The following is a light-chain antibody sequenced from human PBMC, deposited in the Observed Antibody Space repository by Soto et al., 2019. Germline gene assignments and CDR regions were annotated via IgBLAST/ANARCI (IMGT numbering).Light chain of an antibody. CDR1: SSDIGGYNY. J-gene: IGLJ2*01. Sequence: QSALTQPASVSGSPGQSITISCTGTSSDIGGYNYVSWYQQHPGKAPKLMIYGVSNRPSGVSSRFFGSKSGNTASLTISGLQPEDEADYYCSSYRSSIIPVVFGGGTKLTVL. CDR2: GVS. CDR3: SSYRSSIIPVV. V-gene: IGLV2-14*01.